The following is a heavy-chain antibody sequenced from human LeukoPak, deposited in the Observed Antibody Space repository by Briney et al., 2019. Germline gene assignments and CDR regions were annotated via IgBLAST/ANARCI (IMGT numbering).Heavy chain of an antibody. J-gene: IGHJ4*02. CDR1: GFSFSDAW. Sequence: KSGGSLRLSCAASGFSFSDAWMNWVRQAPGKGLEWVGHIKSKVDGGTPDYVAPVKGRFTISRDDSRNTLYPQMSSLNTEDTAVYYCTTWSPARYCSDGACYSSADYWGQGTLVTVSS. V-gene: IGHV3-15*07. D-gene: IGHD2-15*01. CDR3: TTWSPARYCSDGACYSSADY. CDR2: IKSKVDGGTP.